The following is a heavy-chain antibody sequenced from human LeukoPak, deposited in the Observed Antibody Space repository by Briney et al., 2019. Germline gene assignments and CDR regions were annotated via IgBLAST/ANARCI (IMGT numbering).Heavy chain of an antibody. CDR2: ISTYNGNT. D-gene: IGHD3-22*01. V-gene: IGHV1-18*04. J-gene: IGHJ3*02. CDR1: GYTFTVYY. Sequence: ASVKVSYKASGYTFTVYYMHWVRQAPGQGLEWMGWISTYNGNTNSAQRLQGRVTMTTDTSTSTAYMELRSLRSDDTAVYYCARHRLHRLYYDSSGYYHDAFDIWGQGTMVTVSS. CDR3: ARHRLHRLYYDSSGYYHDAFDI.